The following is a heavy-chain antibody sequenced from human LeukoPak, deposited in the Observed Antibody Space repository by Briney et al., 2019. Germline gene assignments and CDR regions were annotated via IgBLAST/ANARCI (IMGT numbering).Heavy chain of an antibody. Sequence: GGSLRLSCAASGFTFSSRAMNWVRQAPGKGLEWVSTISGSGDSTYYADSVAGRFFISRDNSKNTLYLQMNSLRAEDTALYFCAKSLDGSGSYYNGDYWGQGTLVTVSS. D-gene: IGHD3-10*01. CDR2: ISGSGDST. V-gene: IGHV3-23*01. CDR3: AKSLDGSGSYYNGDY. J-gene: IGHJ4*02. CDR1: GFTFSSRA.